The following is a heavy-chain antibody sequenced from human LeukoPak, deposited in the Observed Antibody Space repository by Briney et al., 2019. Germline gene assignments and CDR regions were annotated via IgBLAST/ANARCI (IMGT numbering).Heavy chain of an antibody. CDR3: ARDRRASSGDAFDI. CDR2: INWNGGST. V-gene: IGHV3-20*01. D-gene: IGHD6-6*01. CDR1: GFTFDDYA. J-gene: IGHJ3*02. Sequence: GGSLRLSCAASGFTFDDYAMHWVRQAPGKGLEWVSGINWNGGSTGYADSVKGRFTISRDNAKNSLYLQMNSLRAEDTALYHCARDRRASSGDAFDIWGQGTMVTVSS.